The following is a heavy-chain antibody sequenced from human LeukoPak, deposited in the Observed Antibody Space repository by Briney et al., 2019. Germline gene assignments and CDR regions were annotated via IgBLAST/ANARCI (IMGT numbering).Heavy chain of an antibody. CDR3: AKEEGLTAAAAPQY. D-gene: IGHD6-13*01. V-gene: IGHV3-30-3*01. Sequence: GRSLRLSCAASGFTFSSYAMHWVRQAPGKGLEWVAVISYDGSNKYYADSVKGRFTISRDNSKNTLYLQMNSLRAEDTAVYYCAKEEGLTAAAAPQYWGQGTLVTVSS. CDR2: ISYDGSNK. CDR1: GFTFSSYA. J-gene: IGHJ4*02.